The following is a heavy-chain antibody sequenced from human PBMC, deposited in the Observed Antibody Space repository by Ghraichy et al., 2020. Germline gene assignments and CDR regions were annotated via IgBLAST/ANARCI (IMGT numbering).Heavy chain of an antibody. D-gene: IGHD3-16*01. CDR1: ESFN. CDR3: VRDTSYAFDL. J-gene: IGHJ3*01. CDR2: IGASHNTM. V-gene: IGHV3-48*02. Sequence: GGSLRLSCSPSESFNLNWIRQAPGKGLEWVSYIGASHNTMYNADSVKGRFTISRDDAKNTLYLQMNSLSDEDTAVYYCVRDTSYAFDLWGQGTVVTVSS.